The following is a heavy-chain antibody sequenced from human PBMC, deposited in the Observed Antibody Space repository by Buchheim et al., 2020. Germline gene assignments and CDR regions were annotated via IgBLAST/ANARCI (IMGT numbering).Heavy chain of an antibody. CDR1: GFTFSSYW. CDR3: AGGGGSIDYYYYYGMDV. D-gene: IGHD2-15*01. Sequence: EVQLVESGGGLVQPGGSLRLSCAASGFTFSSYWMSWVRQAPGKGLGWVANIKQDGSEKYYVDSVKGRFTISRDNAKNSLYLQMNSLRAKDTAVYYCAGGGGSIDYYYYYGMDVWGQGTT. J-gene: IGHJ6*02. V-gene: IGHV3-7*01. CDR2: IKQDGSEK.